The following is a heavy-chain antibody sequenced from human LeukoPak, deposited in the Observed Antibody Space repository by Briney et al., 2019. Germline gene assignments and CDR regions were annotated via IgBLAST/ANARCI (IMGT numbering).Heavy chain of an antibody. J-gene: IGHJ4*02. CDR2: IHYSGST. D-gene: IGHD3-9*01. CDR1: GDSISSCY. V-gene: IGHV4-59*01. Sequence: SETLSLTCTVSGDSISSCYWSWIRQPPGKGLEWIGYIHYSGSTNYNPSLKSRVTIPVDTSKNQFSLNLNSVTAADTAVYYCARTDFDWFLDYWGQGTPVTVSS. CDR3: ARTDFDWFLDY.